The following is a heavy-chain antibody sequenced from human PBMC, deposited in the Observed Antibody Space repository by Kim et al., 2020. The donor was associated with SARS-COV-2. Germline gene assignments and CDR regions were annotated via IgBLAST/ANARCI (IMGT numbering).Heavy chain of an antibody. Sequence: GGSLRLSCSASGLIFSTYAMHWVRQAPGKGLEHVSVINSNGVTTYYADSVKGRFTISRDNSKNTLYLQMSSLRTEDTAVYYCVKDQEPQYYYGSGSYGPIGYWGQGTLVTVSS. CDR2: INSNGVTT. CDR3: VKDQEPQYYYGSGSYGPIGY. D-gene: IGHD3-10*01. J-gene: IGHJ4*02. CDR1: GLIFSTYA. V-gene: IGHV3-64D*06.